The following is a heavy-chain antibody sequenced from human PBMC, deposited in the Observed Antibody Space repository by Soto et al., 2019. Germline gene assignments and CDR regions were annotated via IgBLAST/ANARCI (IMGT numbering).Heavy chain of an antibody. CDR2: IFYTGST. J-gene: IGHJ5*02. D-gene: IGHD6-6*01. V-gene: IGHV4-30-4*01. CDR1: GGFVNSVNNY. Sequence: PSETLSLTCTVSGGFVNSVNNYWSWIRHPPGKGLEWLGYIFYTGSTYYNPSLRSRITISIDTSKNRFSLRLTSVTAADTAVYYCARVPSSTWGGAAPPVAWFEPGGQGTLVAISS. CDR3: ARVPSSTWGGAAPPVAWFEP.